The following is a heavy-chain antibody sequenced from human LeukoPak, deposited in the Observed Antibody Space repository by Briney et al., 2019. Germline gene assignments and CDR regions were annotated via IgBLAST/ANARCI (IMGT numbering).Heavy chain of an antibody. J-gene: IGHJ4*02. V-gene: IGHV3-30*02. CDR1: GFTFSNYG. CDR2: IRYDGGNK. Sequence: PGGSLRLSCAASGFTFSNYGMHWVRQAPGKGLEWVAFIRYDGGNKYYADSVKGRFTISRDNSKNTLYLQMNSLRAEDTAVYYCAKDRISMVRGVSDYWGQGTLVTVSS. CDR3: AKDRISMVRGVSDY. D-gene: IGHD3-10*01.